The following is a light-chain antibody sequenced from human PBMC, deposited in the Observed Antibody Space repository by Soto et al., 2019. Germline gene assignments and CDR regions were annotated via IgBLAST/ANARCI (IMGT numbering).Light chain of an antibody. CDR2: GAS. J-gene: IGKJ1*01. V-gene: IGKV3-15*01. CDR3: RHYNNWPPWT. Sequence: EIFLTQSPSTLSLSPVEIATLSCRASQSVSSYLAWYQQKPGQAPRLLIYGASTRATGIPARFSGSGSGTEFTLTISSLQSEDFAVYYCRHYNNWPPWTFGQGTKV. CDR1: QSVSSY.